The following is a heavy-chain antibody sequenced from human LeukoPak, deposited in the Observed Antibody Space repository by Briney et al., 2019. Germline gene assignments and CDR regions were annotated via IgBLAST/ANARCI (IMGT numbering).Heavy chain of an antibody. CDR3: ARDLYTSGSSHYYYYMAV. D-gene: IGHD3-10*01. CDR2: IYTSGST. J-gene: IGHJ6*03. V-gene: IGHV4-4*07. CDR1: GGSISSYY. Sequence: PSETLSLTCTVSGGSISSYYWSWIRQPAGKGLEWIGRIYTSGSTNYNPSLKSRVTISVDKSKNQFSLKLSSVTAADTAVYYCARDLYTSGSSHYYYYMAVWGSGTTVTVSS.